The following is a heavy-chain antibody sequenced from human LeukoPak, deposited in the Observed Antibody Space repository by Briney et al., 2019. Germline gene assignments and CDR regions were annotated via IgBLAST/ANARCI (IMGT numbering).Heavy chain of an antibody. CDR3: SRGTGGGYTYGRYYFDY. CDR1: RYTFTGYY. D-gene: IGHD5-18*01. CDR2: INPNSGVT. Sequence: GASVKVSCKASRYTFTGYYMHWVRQAPGQGLEWMGWINPNSGVTDYAQNFQGRVNMTRDTSINTAYVELSRLRSDDTAGYYLSRGTGGGYTYGRYYFDYWGQGTLVTVSS. V-gene: IGHV1-2*02. J-gene: IGHJ4*02.